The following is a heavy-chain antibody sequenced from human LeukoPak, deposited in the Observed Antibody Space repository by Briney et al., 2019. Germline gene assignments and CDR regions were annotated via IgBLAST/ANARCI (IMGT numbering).Heavy chain of an antibody. V-gene: IGHV3-30*04. Sequence: GGSLRLSCAASGFTFSSYAMHWVRQAPGKGLEWVAVISYDGSNKYYADSVKGRFTISRDNSKNTLYLQMNSLRAEDTAVFYRARDTYDFWSGYYYPDYYYYYMDVWGKGTTVTVSS. CDR1: GFTFSSYA. D-gene: IGHD3/OR15-3a*01. J-gene: IGHJ6*03. CDR2: ISYDGSNK. CDR3: ARDTYDFWSGYYYPDYYYYYMDV.